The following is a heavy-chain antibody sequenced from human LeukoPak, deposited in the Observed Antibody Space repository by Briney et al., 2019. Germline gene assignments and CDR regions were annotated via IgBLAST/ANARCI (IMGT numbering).Heavy chain of an antibody. Sequence: SETLSLTCTVSGGSISSYYWSWIRQPPGKGLEWIGYIYYSGSTNYNPSLKSRVTISVDTSKNQFSLKLSSVTAADTAVYYCAREEMYYGSGSFDYWGQGTLVTVSS. CDR3: AREEMYYGSGSFDY. CDR1: GGSISSYY. CDR2: IYYSGST. V-gene: IGHV4-59*12. D-gene: IGHD3-10*01. J-gene: IGHJ4*02.